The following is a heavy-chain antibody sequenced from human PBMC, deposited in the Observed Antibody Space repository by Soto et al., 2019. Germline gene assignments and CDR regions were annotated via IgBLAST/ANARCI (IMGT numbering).Heavy chain of an antibody. J-gene: IGHJ6*02. V-gene: IGHV3-23*01. CDR2: ISGNGGGT. Sequence: GGSLRLSCAASGFTFSSYAMSWVRQAPGKGLEWVSPISGNGGGTFYADSVKGRFTISRDNSKNTVYLQMNSLRVEDTAVYYCAKSLSAGDNYYYGMDVWGQGTTVTVSS. CDR1: GFTFSSYA. D-gene: IGHD3-10*01. CDR3: AKSLSAGDNYYYGMDV.